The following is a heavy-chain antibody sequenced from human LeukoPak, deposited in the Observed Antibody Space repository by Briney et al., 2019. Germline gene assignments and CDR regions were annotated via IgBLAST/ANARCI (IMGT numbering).Heavy chain of an antibody. CDR2: ITSSSDYI. V-gene: IGHV3-21*01. CDR1: GFTFSSHS. J-gene: IGHJ4*02. CDR3: VRESVYCDSSGYYNVLDY. Sequence: GGSLRLSCAASGFTFSSHSMNWVRQAPGKGLEWVSVITSSSDYIYYADSLKGRFTVSRDNAKNSLYLQVNSLRAEDTAVYYCVRESVYCDSSGYYNVLDYWGQGTLVTVSS. D-gene: IGHD3-22*01.